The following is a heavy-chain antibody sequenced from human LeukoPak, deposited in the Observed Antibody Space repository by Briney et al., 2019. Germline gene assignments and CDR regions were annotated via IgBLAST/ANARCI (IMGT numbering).Heavy chain of an antibody. CDR1: GFTFRRSW. J-gene: IGHJ4*02. CDR2: IKEDGSQT. CDR3: ANSLDY. D-gene: IGHD2-21*01. Sequence: PGGSLRLSCVASGFTFRRSWMDWVRQAPGKGLEWVANIKEDGSQTYYVDSAKGRFTISRDNAKNSLYLQMDSLRVEDTAIYYCANSLDYWGRGTLVTVSS. V-gene: IGHV3-7*01.